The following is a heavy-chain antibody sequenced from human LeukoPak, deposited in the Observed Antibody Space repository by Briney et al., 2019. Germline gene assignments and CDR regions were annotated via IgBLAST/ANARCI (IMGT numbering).Heavy chain of an antibody. CDR1: GFTFDDYG. V-gene: IGHV3-20*01. CDR3: ARDSYYYDSSGYYGMDV. D-gene: IGHD3-22*01. Sequence: GGSLRLSCAASGFTFDDYGMSWVRQAPGKGLEWVSGINWNGGSTGYADSVKGRFTISRDNAKNSLYLQMNSLRAEDTALYHCARDSYYYDSSGYYGMDVWAKGPRSPSP. J-gene: IGHJ6*02. CDR2: INWNGGST.